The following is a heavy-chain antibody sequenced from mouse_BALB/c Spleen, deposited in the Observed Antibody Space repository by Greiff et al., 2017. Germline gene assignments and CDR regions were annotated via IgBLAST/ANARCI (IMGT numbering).Heavy chain of an antibody. J-gene: IGHJ2*01. CDR1: GFSLTSYG. D-gene: IGHD1-1*01. CDR3: ARDRDYYGSSYDYFDY. V-gene: IGHV2-2*01. Sequence: VKLMESGPGLVQPSQSLSITCTVSGFSLTSYGVHWVRQSPGKGLEWLGVIWSGGSTDYNAAFISRLSISKDNSKSQVFFKMNSLQTDDTAMYYCARDRDYYGSSYDYFDYWGQGTTLTVSS. CDR2: IWSGGST.